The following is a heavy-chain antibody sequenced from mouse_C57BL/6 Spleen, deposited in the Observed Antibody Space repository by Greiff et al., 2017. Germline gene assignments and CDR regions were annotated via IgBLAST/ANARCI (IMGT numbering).Heavy chain of an antibody. CDR2: IRNKANGYTT. D-gene: IGHD2-4*01. CDR1: GFTFTDYY. Sequence: VQLKESGGGLVQPGGSLSLSCAASGFTFTDYYMSWVRQPPGKALEWLGFIRNKANGYTTEYSASLKGRFTISRDNSQSILYLQMNALGAEDSATYYCARSPYYDYFDYWGQGTTLSVSS. CDR3: ARSPYYDYFDY. J-gene: IGHJ2*01. V-gene: IGHV7-3*01.